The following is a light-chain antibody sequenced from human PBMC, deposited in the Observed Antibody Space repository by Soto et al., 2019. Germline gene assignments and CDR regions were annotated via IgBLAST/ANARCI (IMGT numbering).Light chain of an antibody. CDR3: QQTTILPLT. V-gene: IGKV1-12*01. Sequence: DIQMTPSPSFVSASVRDRVTITCRASQGISSWLAWYQHKPGRAPKLLIHAASSLESGVPSRFSVSGSVTDLTLPISSLQPEDVATYCCQQTTILPLTFGGGTKVESK. CDR1: QGISSW. CDR2: AAS. J-gene: IGKJ4*01.